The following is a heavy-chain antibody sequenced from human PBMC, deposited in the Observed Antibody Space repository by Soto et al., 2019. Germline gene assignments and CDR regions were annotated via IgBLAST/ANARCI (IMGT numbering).Heavy chain of an antibody. CDR2: IIPIFGTA. CDR1: GGTFSSYA. CDR3: ARIHLYDSSGYYHNWFDP. V-gene: IGHV1-69*01. Sequence: QVQLVQSGAEVKKPGSSVKVSCKASGGTFSSYAISWVRQAPGQGLEWMGGIIPIFGTANYAQKFQGRVTITADESTSTDYMELSSLRSEDTAVYYCARIHLYDSSGYYHNWFDPWGQGTLVTVSS. D-gene: IGHD3-22*01. J-gene: IGHJ5*02.